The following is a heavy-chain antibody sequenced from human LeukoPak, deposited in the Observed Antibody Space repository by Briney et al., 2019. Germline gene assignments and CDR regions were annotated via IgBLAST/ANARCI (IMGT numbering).Heavy chain of an antibody. CDR1: GYTFTSYY. D-gene: IGHD4-23*01. Sequence: GASVKVSCKASGYTFTSYYMHWVRQAPGQGLEWMGIINPSGGSTSYAQKFQGRVTMTRDVSTSTVYMELSSLRSEDTAVYYCARVDPTVVYDYWGQGTLVTVSS. CDR3: ARVDPTVVYDY. J-gene: IGHJ4*02. V-gene: IGHV1-46*01. CDR2: INPSGGST.